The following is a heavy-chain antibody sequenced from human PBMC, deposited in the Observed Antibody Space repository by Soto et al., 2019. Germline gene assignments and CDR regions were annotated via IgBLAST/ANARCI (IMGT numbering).Heavy chain of an antibody. Sequence: GGSLRLSCAASGFTFSIYGIHWVRQAPGKGLEWVAVISYDGSHKYYADSVKGRFSISRDNSKNTLYLQMNSLRPEDTAMYYCARDPYYDGSGSYYYYGMDDWGQGTTVTVSS. CDR1: GFTFSIYG. V-gene: IGHV3-30-3*01. D-gene: IGHD3-10*01. CDR3: ARDPYYDGSGSYYYYGMDD. J-gene: IGHJ6*02. CDR2: ISYDGSHK.